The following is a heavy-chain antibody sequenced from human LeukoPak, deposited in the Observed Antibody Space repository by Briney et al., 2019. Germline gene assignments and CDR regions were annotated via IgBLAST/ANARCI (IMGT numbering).Heavy chain of an antibody. J-gene: IGHJ3*01. CDR2: ISSSSSTI. D-gene: IGHD3-3*01. CDR1: GFTFSSYS. V-gene: IGHV3-48*04. Sequence: PGGSLRLSCAASGFTFSSYSMNWVRQAPGKGLEWVSYISSSSSTIYYADSVKGRFTISRDNAKNSLYLQMNSLRAEDTAVNYCARKLYDYWSGDAFDVWGRGTMVTVSS. CDR3: ARKLYDYWSGDAFDV.